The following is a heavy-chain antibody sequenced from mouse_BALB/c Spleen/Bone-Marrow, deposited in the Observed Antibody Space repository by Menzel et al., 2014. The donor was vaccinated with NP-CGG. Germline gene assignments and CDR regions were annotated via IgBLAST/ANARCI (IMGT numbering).Heavy chain of an antibody. CDR3: ARDENVGIYWYFDV. CDR1: GSTFTDYY. Sequence: EVHLVESGGGSVQPGGSLRLSCATSGSTFTDYYMSWVRQPPGKALEWLGFIRNKAKGYTTDYSASVKGRFTISRDNSQRILYLQMNTLRAEDSATYYCARDENVGIYWYFDVWGAGTTVIVSS. J-gene: IGHJ1*01. V-gene: IGHV7-3*02. CDR2: IRNKAKGYTT.